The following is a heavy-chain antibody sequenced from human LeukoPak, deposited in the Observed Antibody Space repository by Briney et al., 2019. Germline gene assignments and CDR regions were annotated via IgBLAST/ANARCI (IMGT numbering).Heavy chain of an antibody. CDR2: IYYSGST. D-gene: IGHD3-10*01. CDR3: ARVRRFGEGDYYYMDV. V-gene: IGHV4-59*12. Sequence: SETLSLTCTVSGGSISSYYWSWIRQPPGKGLEWIGYIYYSGSTNYNPSLKSRVTMSVDTSKNQFSLKLSSVTAADTAVYYCARVRRFGEGDYYYMDVWGKGTTVTISS. CDR1: GGSISSYY. J-gene: IGHJ6*03.